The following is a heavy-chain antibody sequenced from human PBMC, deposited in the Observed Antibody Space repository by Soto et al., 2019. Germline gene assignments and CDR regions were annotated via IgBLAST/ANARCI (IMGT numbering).Heavy chain of an antibody. Sequence: GGSLRLSCAASGFTFSSYWMHWVRQAPGKGLVWVSRINSDGSSTIYADSVKGRFTISGDNAKNTLYLQMNSLRAEDTAVYYCARESIAAAGSYYFDYWGQGTLVTVSS. V-gene: IGHV3-74*01. CDR3: ARESIAAAGSYYFDY. CDR2: INSDGSST. J-gene: IGHJ4*02. D-gene: IGHD6-13*01. CDR1: GFTFSSYW.